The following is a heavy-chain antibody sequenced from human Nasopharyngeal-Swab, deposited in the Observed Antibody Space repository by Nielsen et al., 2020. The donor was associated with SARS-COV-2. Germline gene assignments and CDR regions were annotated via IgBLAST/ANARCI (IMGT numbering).Heavy chain of an antibody. J-gene: IGHJ3*02. Sequence: GGSLRLSCIASGFTFNIYAMAWVRRTPGRGLQWVSGISASGGSTYYTDSVKGRFAVSRDNSRNTLYLQMHSLRVEDTALYYCAKDDVVRGDAFDICGQGTMVTVSS. CDR1: GFTFNIYA. CDR2: ISASGGST. CDR3: AKDDVVRGDAFDI. V-gene: IGHV3-23*01. D-gene: IGHD3-10*01.